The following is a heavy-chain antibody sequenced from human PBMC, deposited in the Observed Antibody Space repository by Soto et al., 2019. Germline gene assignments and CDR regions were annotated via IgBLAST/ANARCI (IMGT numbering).Heavy chain of an antibody. J-gene: IGHJ4*02. D-gene: IGHD3-10*01. CDR3: ARKYYYAFAY. CDR2: INAGNGNT. V-gene: IGHV1-3*05. Sequence: QVQLVQSGAEEKKPGASVKVSCKASGYTFTSYAMHWVRQAPGQRLEWMGWINAGNGNTKYSQKFQGRVTITRDTSASTAYMGLSSLRSEDTAVYYCARKYYYAFAYWGQGTLVTVSS. CDR1: GYTFTSYA.